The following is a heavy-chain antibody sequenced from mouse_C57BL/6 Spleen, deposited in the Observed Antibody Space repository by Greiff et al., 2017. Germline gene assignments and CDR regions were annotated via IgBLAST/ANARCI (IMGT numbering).Heavy chain of an antibody. CDR1: GYAFSSYW. D-gene: IGHD1-2*01. V-gene: IGHV1-80*01. CDR2: IYPGDGDT. J-gene: IGHJ3*01. CDR3: ARRDYYGPGFAY. Sequence: QVQLQQSGAELVKPGPSVKISCKASGYAFSSYWMTGVKRRPGRGLDGIGQIYPGDGDTNYNGKVKGKATLTADKASSTAYMQLSSRTSEDSAVYFCARRDYYGPGFAYWGQGTLVTVSA.